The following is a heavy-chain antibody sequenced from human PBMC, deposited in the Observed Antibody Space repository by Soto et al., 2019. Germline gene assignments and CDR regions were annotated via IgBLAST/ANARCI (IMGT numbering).Heavy chain of an antibody. CDR1: GFTFSSYG. CDR2: IWYDGSNK. Sequence: QVQLVESGGGVVQPGRSLRLSCAASGFTFSSYGMHWVRQAPGKGLEWVAVIWYDGSNKYYADSVKGRFTISRDNSKHTMYLQMNSLRAEDTAVYYCARDRGSYYGSKGMDVWGQGNTVTVSS. J-gene: IGHJ6*02. D-gene: IGHD1-26*01. CDR3: ARDRGSYYGSKGMDV. V-gene: IGHV3-33*01.